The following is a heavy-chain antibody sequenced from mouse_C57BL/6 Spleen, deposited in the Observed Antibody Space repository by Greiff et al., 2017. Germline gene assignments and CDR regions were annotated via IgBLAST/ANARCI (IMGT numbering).Heavy chain of an antibody. Sequence: VQLKESGPGLVKPSQSLSLTCSVTGYSITSGYYWNWIRQFPGNKLEWMGYISYDGSNNYNPSLKKRISITRDTSKNQFFLKLNSVTTEDTATYYCARARVIYDGYFDYWGQGTTLTVSS. CDR2: ISYDGSN. J-gene: IGHJ2*01. CDR1: GYSITSGYY. CDR3: ARARVIYDGYFDY. D-gene: IGHD2-3*01. V-gene: IGHV3-6*01.